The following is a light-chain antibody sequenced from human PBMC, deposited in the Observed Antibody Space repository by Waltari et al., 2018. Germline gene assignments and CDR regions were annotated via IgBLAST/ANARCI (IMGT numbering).Light chain of an antibody. V-gene: IGLV2-23*02. CDR3: CSYVQKDIWL. CDR2: EVF. J-gene: IGLJ2*01. Sequence: QSALTQPASVCGAPGPSFTISCSTTHSDGGNSDFVSWYQHHPGKVPKLLIYEVFKRPSNISHRFTGSRSGNTASLSISGLQADDEAHYYCCSYVQKDIWLFGRGTKVTVL. CDR1: HSDGGNSDF.